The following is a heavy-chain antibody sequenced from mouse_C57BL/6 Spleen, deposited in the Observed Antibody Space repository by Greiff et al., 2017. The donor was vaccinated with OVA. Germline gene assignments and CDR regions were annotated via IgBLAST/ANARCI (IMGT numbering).Heavy chain of an antibody. J-gene: IGHJ3*01. CDR3: AREGDYDDPFAY. V-gene: IGHV3-6*01. D-gene: IGHD2-4*01. CDR1: GYSITSGYY. Sequence: EVQLQESGPGLVKPSQSLSLTCSVTGYSITSGYYWNWLRQFPGNKLEWMGYISYDGSNNYNPTLTNRIPITRDTSKNQFFLKLNSATTEDTATYYCAREGDYDDPFAYWGQGILVTVSA. CDR2: ISYDGSN.